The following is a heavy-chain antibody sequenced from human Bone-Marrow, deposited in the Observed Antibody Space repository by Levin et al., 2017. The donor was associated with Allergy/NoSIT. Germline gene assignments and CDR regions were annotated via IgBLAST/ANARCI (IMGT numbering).Heavy chain of an antibody. J-gene: IGHJ4*02. D-gene: IGHD2-2*01. CDR1: GFTFSSYD. CDR2: IGTAADS. Sequence: GGSLRLSCAASGFTFSSYDMHWVRQATGRGLEWVSAIGTAADSYYSGSVKGRFTVSRDNAKNSFYLQMNSLRVGDTAVYYCARVALPRYCTSTSCSDSGYYFDYWGQGTLVTVSS. V-gene: IGHV3-13*04. CDR3: ARVALPRYCTSTSCSDSGYYFDY.